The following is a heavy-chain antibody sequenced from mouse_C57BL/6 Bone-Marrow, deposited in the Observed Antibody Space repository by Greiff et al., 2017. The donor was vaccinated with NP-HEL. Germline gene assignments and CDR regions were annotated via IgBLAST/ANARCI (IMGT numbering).Heavy chain of an antibody. CDR2: INPNNGGT. V-gene: IGHV1-22*01. D-gene: IGHD2-3*01. Sequence: EVQLQQSGPELVKPGASVKMSCKASGYTFTDYNMHWVKQSHGKSLEWIGYINPNNGGTSYNQKFKGKATLTVNKSSSTAYMELRSLTSEDSAVYYCAREGGLLRKAWFAYWGQGTLVTVSA. CDR3: AREGGLLRKAWFAY. CDR1: GYTFTDYN. J-gene: IGHJ3*01.